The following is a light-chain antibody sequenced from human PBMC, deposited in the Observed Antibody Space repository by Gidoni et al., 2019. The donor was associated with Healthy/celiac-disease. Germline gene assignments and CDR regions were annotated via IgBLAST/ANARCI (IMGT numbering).Light chain of an antibody. CDR3: HQYNNWPPWT. CDR1: QSVSSN. Sequence: EIVLTQSPATLSVSPGERATLTCRASQSVSSNLACYQQKPGQAPRLLIYGASTRATGIPARFSGSRASTEFTLITSSLQSEDFAVDYCHQYNNWPPWTFGQGTKVEIK. J-gene: IGKJ1*01. V-gene: IGKV3-15*01. CDR2: GAS.